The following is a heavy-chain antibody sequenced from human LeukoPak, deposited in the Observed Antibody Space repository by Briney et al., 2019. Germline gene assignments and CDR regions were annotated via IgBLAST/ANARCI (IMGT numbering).Heavy chain of an antibody. CDR3: ARSRGRSYYYYGMDV. CDR2: ISAYNGNT. V-gene: IGHV1-18*01. D-gene: IGHD3-10*01. Sequence: ASVKVSCKASGYTFTSYGISWVRQAPGQGLEWMGWISAYNGNTNYAQKLQGRVTTTTDTSTSTAYMELRSLRSDDTAVYYCARSRGRSYYYYGMDVWGQGTTVTVSS. CDR1: GYTFTSYG. J-gene: IGHJ6*02.